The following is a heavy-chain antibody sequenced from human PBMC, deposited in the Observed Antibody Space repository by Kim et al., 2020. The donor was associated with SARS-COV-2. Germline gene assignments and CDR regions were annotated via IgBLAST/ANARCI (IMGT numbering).Heavy chain of an antibody. CDR2: IYYSGST. Sequence: SETLSLTCTVSGGSVSNYYWSWIRQPPGKGLEWIGYIYYSGSTIYNPSLKSRVTISVDTSKNQFSLKLSSVTAADTAVYYCARGFDYWGQGTLVTVSS. J-gene: IGHJ4*02. V-gene: IGHV4-59*02. CDR3: ARGFDY. CDR1: GGSVSNYY.